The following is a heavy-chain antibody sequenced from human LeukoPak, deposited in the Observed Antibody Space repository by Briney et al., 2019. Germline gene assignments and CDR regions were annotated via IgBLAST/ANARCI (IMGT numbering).Heavy chain of an antibody. CDR2: INSDGRST. J-gene: IGHJ4*02. CDR1: GFTFSRYW. Sequence: PGGSLRLSCAASGFTFSRYWMPWVRQAPGKGLVWVSRINSDGRSTNYADSVKGRFTISRDNAKNTLYLQMNSLGAEDTAAYYCARDYDFDDYWGQGTLVTVSS. D-gene: IGHD3-3*01. V-gene: IGHV3-74*01. CDR3: ARDYDFDDY.